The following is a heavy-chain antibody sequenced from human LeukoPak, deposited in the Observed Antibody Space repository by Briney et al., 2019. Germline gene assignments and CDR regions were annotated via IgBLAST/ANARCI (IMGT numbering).Heavy chain of an antibody. Sequence: PSETLSLTCTVSGGSISSYYWSWIRQSPGKGLEWIGYIYNSGNTNYNPSLKSRVTMSVDTSKNQFSLKLSSVTAADTAAYYCARDIVGVTRAFGYWGQGTLATVSS. J-gene: IGHJ4*02. V-gene: IGHV4-59*01. CDR3: ARDIVGVTRAFGY. D-gene: IGHD1-26*01. CDR1: GGSISSYY. CDR2: IYNSGNT.